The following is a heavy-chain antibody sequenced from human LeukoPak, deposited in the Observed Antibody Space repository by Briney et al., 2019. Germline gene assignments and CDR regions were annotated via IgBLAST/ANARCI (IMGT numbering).Heavy chain of an antibody. J-gene: IGHJ4*02. CDR1: GFTFSSYA. Sequence: PGGSLRLSCAASGFTFSSYAMHWVRQAPGKGLEWVAVISYDGSNKYYADSVKARFTISRDNSKNTLYLQMNSLRAEDTAVYYCARDPGSYSSFVLYYWGQGTLVTVSS. D-gene: IGHD6-6*01. CDR3: ARDPGSYSSFVLYY. V-gene: IGHV3-30*04. CDR2: ISYDGSNK.